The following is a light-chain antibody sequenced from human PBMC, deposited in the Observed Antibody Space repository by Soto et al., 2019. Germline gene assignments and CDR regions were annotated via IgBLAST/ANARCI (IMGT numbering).Light chain of an antibody. J-gene: IGKJ1*01. CDR1: QSINSNY. Sequence: EIELTQSPGTLSLSPGERATLSCRASQSINSNYLAWYQQKPGQAPRLLIYGASSRATGIPSRFSGSGSGTDFTLTISRLEPEDFAVYYCQQYGGSRAFGQGTKVEIK. CDR2: GAS. CDR3: QQYGGSRA. V-gene: IGKV3-20*01.